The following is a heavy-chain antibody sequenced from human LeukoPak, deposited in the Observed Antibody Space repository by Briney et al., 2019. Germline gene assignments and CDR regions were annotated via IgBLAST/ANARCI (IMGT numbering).Heavy chain of an antibody. D-gene: IGHD5-12*01. J-gene: IGHJ4*02. CDR3: TRDWRNLGYDY. CDR1: GFTFSSNW. Sequence: GGSLRLSCAASGFTFSSNWMSWVRQAPGKGLEWVASIKPDGSEKYYVDSVKGRFTISRDNAENSLYLQMNSLRAEDTAVYYCTRDWRNLGYDYWGQGTLVTVSS. V-gene: IGHV3-7*01. CDR2: IKPDGSEK.